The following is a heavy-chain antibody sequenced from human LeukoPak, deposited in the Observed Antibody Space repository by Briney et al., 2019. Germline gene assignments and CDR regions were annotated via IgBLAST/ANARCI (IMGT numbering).Heavy chain of an antibody. V-gene: IGHV1-24*01. CDR1: GYTLTRLS. Sequence: ASVKAFCSVSGYTLTRLSMIWVRQAPGEGIEWMGGLDPEDGETIYAQKFQGRVTMTEDTSTDTAYMELSSLRSEDTAVYYCATGANSFQHWGQGTLVTVSS. CDR3: ATGANSFQH. J-gene: IGHJ1*01. CDR2: LDPEDGET. D-gene: IGHD1-1*01.